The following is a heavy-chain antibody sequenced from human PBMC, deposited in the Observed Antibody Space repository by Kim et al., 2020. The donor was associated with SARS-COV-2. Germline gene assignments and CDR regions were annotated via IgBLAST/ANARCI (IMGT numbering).Heavy chain of an antibody. CDR1: GYTFTSYA. V-gene: IGHV1-3*01. CDR2: INAGNGNT. J-gene: IGHJ4*02. Sequence: ASVKVSCKASGYTFTSYAMHWVRQAPGQRLEWMGWINAGNGNTKYSQKFQGRVTITRDTSASTAYMELSSLRSEDTAVYYCAIPAVAGSNRMVYYFDYWGQGTLVTVSS. CDR3: AIPAVAGSNRMVYYFDY. D-gene: IGHD6-19*01.